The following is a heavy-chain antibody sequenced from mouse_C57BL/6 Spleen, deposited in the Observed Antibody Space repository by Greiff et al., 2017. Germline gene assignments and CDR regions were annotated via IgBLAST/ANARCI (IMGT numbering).Heavy chain of an antibody. J-gene: IGHJ1*03. V-gene: IGHV1-82*01. Sequence: QVQLQQSGPELVKPGASVKISCKASGYAFSSSWMNWVKQRPGKGLEWIGRIYPGDGDTNYNGKFKGKATLTADKFSSTAYMQLSSLTSEDSAVYFCAREEDYYGSSYRYFDVWGTGTTVTVSS. CDR2: IYPGDGDT. CDR1: GYAFSSSW. D-gene: IGHD1-1*01. CDR3: AREEDYYGSSYRYFDV.